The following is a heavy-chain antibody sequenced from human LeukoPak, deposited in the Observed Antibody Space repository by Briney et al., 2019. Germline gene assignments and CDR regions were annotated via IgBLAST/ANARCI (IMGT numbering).Heavy chain of an antibody. J-gene: IGHJ4*02. Sequence: KPSQTLSLTCTVSGGSISSGSYYWSWIRQPAGKGLEWIGRIYTSGSTNYNPSLKSRVTMSVDTSKNQFSLKLSSVTAADTAVYYCARGYYDIWSGYLDYWGQGTLVTVSS. CDR1: GGSISSGSYY. D-gene: IGHD3-3*01. CDR3: ARGYYDIWSGYLDY. CDR2: IYTSGST. V-gene: IGHV4-61*02.